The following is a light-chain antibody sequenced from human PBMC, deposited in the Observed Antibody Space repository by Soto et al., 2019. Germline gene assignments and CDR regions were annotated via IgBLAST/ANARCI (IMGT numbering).Light chain of an antibody. CDR2: AAS. CDR1: QGISSY. V-gene: IGKV1-9*01. CDR3: QQLNSYLLT. Sequence: IQLTQSPASLAASVGDRVTITCWSRQGISSYFAWYQQKPGKAPKLLIYAASTLQSGVPSRFSGSGSGTDFTLTISSLQPEDFATYYCQQLNSYLLTLGGGPQVEIK. J-gene: IGKJ4*01.